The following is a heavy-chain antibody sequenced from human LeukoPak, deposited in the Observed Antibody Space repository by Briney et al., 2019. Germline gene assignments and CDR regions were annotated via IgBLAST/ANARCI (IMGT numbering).Heavy chain of an antibody. D-gene: IGHD4-17*01. CDR1: GGTISSSGYY. CDR2: ISYSGST. V-gene: IGHV4-39*07. Sequence: SETLSLTCTVSGGTISSSGYYWGWIRQPPGRGLEWIGRISYSGSTNYNPSLKSRVTMSVDTSKNQFSLKLSSVTAADTAVYYCARARPSTVTTAYYFDYWGQGTLVTVSS. J-gene: IGHJ4*02. CDR3: ARARPSTVTTAYYFDY.